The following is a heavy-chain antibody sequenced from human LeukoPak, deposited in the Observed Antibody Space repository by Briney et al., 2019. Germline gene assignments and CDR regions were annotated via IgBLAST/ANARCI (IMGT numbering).Heavy chain of an antibody. CDR2: INPSGGST. J-gene: IGHJ5*02. CDR3: ARNRNYYDSSGSPNNWFDP. D-gene: IGHD3-22*01. CDR1: RYTFTSYY. V-gene: IGHV1-46*01. Sequence: ASVKVSCKASRYTFTSYYMHWVRQAPGQGLEWMGIINPSGGSTSYAQKFQGRVTMTRDTSTSTVYMELSSLRSEDTAVYYCARNRNYYDSSGSPNNWFDPWGQGTLVTVSS.